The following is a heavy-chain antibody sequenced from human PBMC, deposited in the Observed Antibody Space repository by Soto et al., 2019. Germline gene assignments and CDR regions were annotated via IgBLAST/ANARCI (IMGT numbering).Heavy chain of an antibody. CDR1: GFTFSNYA. D-gene: IGHD5-18*01. CDR3: AKDHGYGYYYYGMDV. V-gene: IGHV3-23*01. CDR2: ISDGGGSS. Sequence: PGGSLRLSCAASGFTFSNYAMRWVRQAPGKGLEWVSAISDGGGSSYYADSVKGRFTISRDNSKNTLYLQMNSLRAEDTAVYYCAKDHGYGYYYYGMDVWGQGTTVTVSS. J-gene: IGHJ6*02.